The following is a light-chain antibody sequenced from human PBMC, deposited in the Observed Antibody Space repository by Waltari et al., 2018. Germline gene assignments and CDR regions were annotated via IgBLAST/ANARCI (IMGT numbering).Light chain of an antibody. J-gene: IGKJ1*01. CDR2: AAS. CDR1: QSIASN. CDR3: QQSYSSPRT. V-gene: IGKV1-39*01. Sequence: DIQMTQSPSSLSASVGDRVTITCRASQSIASNLSWYQQKPGKAPKRLISAASSLQSGVPSRFSARGSGTDFTLTISSLQREDFATYYCQQSYSSPRTFGQGTKVEVK.